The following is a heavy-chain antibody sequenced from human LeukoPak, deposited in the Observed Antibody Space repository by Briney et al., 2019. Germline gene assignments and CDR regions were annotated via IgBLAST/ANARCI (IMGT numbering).Heavy chain of an antibody. CDR3: VRLQPNTGEWAFDN. CDR2: ISNGGTT. J-gene: IGHJ3*02. Sequence: SETLSLTCTVSGGPINNYYWSWSRKPPGEGLEWIGYISNGGTTNYNPSLKRRVTISVDKSKNQLSLKLGSVTAADTAVYHCVRLQPNTGEWAFDNWGQRTLVPVS. CDR1: GGPINNYY. D-gene: IGHD1-1*01. V-gene: IGHV4-59*13.